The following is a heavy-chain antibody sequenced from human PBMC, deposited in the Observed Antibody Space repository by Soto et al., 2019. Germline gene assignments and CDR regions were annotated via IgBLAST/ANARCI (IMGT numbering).Heavy chain of an antibody. V-gene: IGHV3-33*01. D-gene: IGHD1-20*01. Sequence: QVQLVESGGGVVQPGRSLRLSCAASGFTFTNYGFHWVCQAPGKGLEWVAAIWSDGNNRYNGGAVEGRFTISKDNSKNMLYLQMNDLRVEDTALYYCARDSIRVPADFDYWGQGTLVTVSS. CDR3: ARDSIRVPADFDY. J-gene: IGHJ4*02. CDR2: IWSDGNNR. CDR1: GFTFTNYG.